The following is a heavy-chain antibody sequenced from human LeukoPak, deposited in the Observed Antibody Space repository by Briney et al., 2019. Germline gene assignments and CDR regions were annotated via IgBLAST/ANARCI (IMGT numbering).Heavy chain of an antibody. Sequence: GGSLRLSCAASGFTFSSYWMSWARQAPGKGLEWVANIKQDGSEKYYVDSVKGRFTISRDNAKNSLYLQMNSLRAEDTAVYYCAPTTPSMITSGTRYWGQGTLVTVSS. CDR3: APTTPSMITSGTRY. CDR2: IKQDGSEK. CDR1: GFTFSSYW. V-gene: IGHV3-7*01. J-gene: IGHJ4*01. D-gene: IGHD3-16*01.